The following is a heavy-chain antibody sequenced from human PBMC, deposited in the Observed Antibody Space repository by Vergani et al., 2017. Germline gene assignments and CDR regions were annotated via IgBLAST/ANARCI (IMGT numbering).Heavy chain of an antibody. Sequence: EVQLLESGGGLVQPGGSLRLSCAASGFTFSSYAMSWVRQAPGKGLEWVSVISGSGGSTYYADSVKGRFTISRDNSKNTLYLQMNSLRAEDTAVYYCAKAKQDEYCSSISCDYHYYYMDVWGKGTTVTVSS. D-gene: IGHD2-2*01. V-gene: IGHV3-23*01. J-gene: IGHJ6*03. CDR2: ISGSGGST. CDR3: AKAKQDEYCSSISCDYHYYYMDV. CDR1: GFTFSSYA.